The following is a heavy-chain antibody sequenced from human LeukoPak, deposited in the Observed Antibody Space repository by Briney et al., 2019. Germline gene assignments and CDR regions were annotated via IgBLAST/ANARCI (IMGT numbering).Heavy chain of an antibody. J-gene: IGHJ4*02. V-gene: IGHV3-9*03. CDR2: ISWNSGSI. D-gene: IGHD5-24*01. CDR1: GFTFDDYA. Sequence: PGRSLRLSCAASGFTFDDYAMHWVRQAPGKGLEWVSGISWNSGSIGYADSVKGRFTISRDNAKNSLYLQMNSLRAEDMALYYCAKGGDGYNYGGFDYWGQGTLVTVSS. CDR3: AKGGDGYNYGGFDY.